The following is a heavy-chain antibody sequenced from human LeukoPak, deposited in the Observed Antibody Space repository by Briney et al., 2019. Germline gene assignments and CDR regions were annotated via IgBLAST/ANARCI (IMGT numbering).Heavy chain of an antibody. CDR1: GFIFSSYW. Sequence: PGGSLSLSCAVSGFIFSSYWMKWVRQAPGKGLEWVASIRQDGGEKSYVDSVKGRFIISRDNTKNSLYLQRNSLRAEDTAMYYCARDGTAAGLYFDLWGQGTLVTVSS. CDR3: ARDGTAAGLYFDL. V-gene: IGHV3-7*01. J-gene: IGHJ4*01. CDR2: IRQDGGEK. D-gene: IGHD6-13*01.